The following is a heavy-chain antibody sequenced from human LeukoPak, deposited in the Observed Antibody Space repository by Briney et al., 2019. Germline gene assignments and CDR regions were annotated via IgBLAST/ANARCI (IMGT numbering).Heavy chain of an antibody. CDR2: INHSGST. V-gene: IGHV4-34*01. CDR3: ARLNPYYDFWSGRGY. CDR1: GGSFSGYY. Sequence: PSETLSLTCAVYGGSFSGYYWSWIRQPPGKGLEWIGEINHSGSTNYNPSLKSRVTISVDMSRNQFSLKLSSVTAADTAVYYCARLNPYYDFWSGRGYWGQGTLVTVSS. J-gene: IGHJ4*02. D-gene: IGHD3-3*01.